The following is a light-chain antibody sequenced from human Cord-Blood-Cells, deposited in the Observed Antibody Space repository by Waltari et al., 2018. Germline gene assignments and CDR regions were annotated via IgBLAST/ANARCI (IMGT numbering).Light chain of an antibody. V-gene: IGLV2-23*03. CDR1: SSDVGSYNL. CDR3: CSYAGSSTFVV. J-gene: IGLJ2*01. Sequence: QSALTQPASVSGSPGQSLTNSCTGTSSDVGSYNLFSWYQQHPGKAPKLMVYEGSKRPSVVSNRFSRSKSGNTASLTISGLQAEDEADYYCCSYAGSSTFVVFGGGTKLTVL. CDR2: EGS.